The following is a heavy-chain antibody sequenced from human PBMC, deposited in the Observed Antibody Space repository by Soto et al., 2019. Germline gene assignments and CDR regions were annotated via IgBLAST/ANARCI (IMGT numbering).Heavy chain of an antibody. Sequence: PGGSLRLSCAASGFTFSSYAMSWVRQAPGKGLEWVSAISGSGGSTYYADSVKGRFTISRDNSKNTLYLQMNSLRAEATAVYYCAKDSSGSRLLRFDPWGQGTLVTVSS. V-gene: IGHV3-23*01. D-gene: IGHD1-26*01. CDR2: ISGSGGST. CDR3: AKDSSGSRLLRFDP. CDR1: GFTFSSYA. J-gene: IGHJ5*02.